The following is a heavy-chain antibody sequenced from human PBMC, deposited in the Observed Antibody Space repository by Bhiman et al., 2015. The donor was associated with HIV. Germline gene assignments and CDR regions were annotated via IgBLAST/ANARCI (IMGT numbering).Heavy chain of an antibody. CDR2: ISSSSYYI. V-gene: IGHV3-21*01. J-gene: IGHJ5*02. Sequence: EVLLVESGGGLVKPGGSLRLSCAASGFTFSSHSMNWVRQAPGKGLEWVSSISSSSYYIYYADSVKGRFTISRDNAKNSLYLQMNSLRAEDTAVYYCARGSSSSLSAERFDPWGQGTLVTVSS. CDR1: GFTFSSHS. CDR3: ARGSSSSLSAERFDP. D-gene: IGHD6-6*01.